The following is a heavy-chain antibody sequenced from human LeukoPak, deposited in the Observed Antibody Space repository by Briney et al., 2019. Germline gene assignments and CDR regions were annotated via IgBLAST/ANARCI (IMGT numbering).Heavy chain of an antibody. V-gene: IGHV3-33*08. CDR2: IRYDGSNK. J-gene: IGHJ5*02. D-gene: IGHD3-22*01. Sequence: PGVSLRLSCVASGFPFSSYGMHRVRQAPGKGLEWVAVIRYDGSNKYYADSVKGRFTISRDNSKNTLYLQMNSLRAEDTAVYYCARDSYDSSGYYNWFDPWGQGTLVTVSS. CDR1: GFPFSSYG. CDR3: ARDSYDSSGYYNWFDP.